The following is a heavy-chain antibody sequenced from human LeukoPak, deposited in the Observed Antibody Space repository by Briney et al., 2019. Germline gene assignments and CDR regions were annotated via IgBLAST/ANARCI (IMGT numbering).Heavy chain of an antibody. V-gene: IGHV4-39*07. CDR1: GGSISSSSYY. D-gene: IGHD1-14*01. Sequence: ASETLSLTCTVSGGSISSSSYYWGWIRQPPGKGLEWIGSIYYSGSTYYNPSLKSRVTISVDTSKNQFSLRVSSVTAADTAVYYCARDNRATGYWYLDLWGRGTLVTVSS. J-gene: IGHJ2*01. CDR2: IYYSGST. CDR3: ARDNRATGYWYLDL.